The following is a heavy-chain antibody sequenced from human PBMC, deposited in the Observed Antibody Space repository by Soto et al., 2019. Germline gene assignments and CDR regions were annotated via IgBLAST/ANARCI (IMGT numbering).Heavy chain of an antibody. CDR3: ARQVGRCSGGSCFCAP. J-gene: IGHJ5*02. CDR1: GYSFTSYW. V-gene: IGHV5-51*01. Sequence: PGESLKISCKGSGYSFTSYWIGWVRQMPGKGLEWMGIIYPGDSDTRYSPSFQGQVTISADKSISTAYLQWSSLKASDTAMYYCARQVGRCSGGSCFCAPWGQGTLVTVSS. CDR2: IYPGDSDT. D-gene: IGHD2-15*01.